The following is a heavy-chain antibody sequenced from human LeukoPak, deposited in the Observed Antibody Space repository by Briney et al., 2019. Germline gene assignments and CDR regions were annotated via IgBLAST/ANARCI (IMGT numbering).Heavy chain of an antibody. CDR3: ARIGRGYCSGGSCYALSDFDY. D-gene: IGHD2-15*01. J-gene: IGHJ4*02. CDR2: ISSSSSYI. CDR1: GFTSSSYS. V-gene: IGHV3-21*01. Sequence: GGSLRLSCAASGFTSSSYSMNWVRQAPGKGLEWVSSISSSSSYIYYADSVKGRFTISGDNAKNSLYLQMNSLRAEDTAVYYCARIGRGYCSGGSCYALSDFDYWGQGTLVTVSS.